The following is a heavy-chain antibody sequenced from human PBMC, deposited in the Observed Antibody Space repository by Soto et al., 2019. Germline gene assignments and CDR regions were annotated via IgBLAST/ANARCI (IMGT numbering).Heavy chain of an antibody. D-gene: IGHD6-6*01. CDR2: IKQDGSEK. CDR3: ARTVKTSYSSSSYFDY. V-gene: IGHV3-7*01. Sequence: EVQLVESGGGLVQPGGSLRLSCAASGFTFSSYWMSWVRQAPGKGLEWVANIKQDGSEKYYVDSVKGRFTISRDNAKNSLYLQMNSLRAEDTAVYYCARTVKTSYSSSSYFDYWGQGTLVTVSS. J-gene: IGHJ4*02. CDR1: GFTFSSYW.